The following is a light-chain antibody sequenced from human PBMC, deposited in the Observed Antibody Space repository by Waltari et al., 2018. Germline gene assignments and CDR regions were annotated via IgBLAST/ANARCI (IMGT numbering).Light chain of an antibody. J-gene: IGLJ3*02. CDR3: QTGGHGTWV. V-gene: IGLV4-69*01. Sequence: QLVLTQSPSASASLGASVKLTCTLSSGHSSNVIAWLQQQPEKGPRCLMKVNSDGSHSKGDEIPDRFSGASSGAERYLTISSVQPEDEADYYCQTGGHGTWVFGGGTKLTVL. CDR2: VNSDGSH. CDR1: SGHSSNV.